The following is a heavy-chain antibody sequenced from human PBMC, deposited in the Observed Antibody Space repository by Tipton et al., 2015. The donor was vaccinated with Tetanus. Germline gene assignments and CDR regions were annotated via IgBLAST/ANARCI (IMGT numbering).Heavy chain of an antibody. J-gene: IGHJ4*02. CDR2: TYFRSKWFT. CDR1: GDRVSSNSVA. D-gene: IGHD3-16*01. V-gene: IGHV6-1*01. Sequence: LVKPTQTLSLTCAISGDRVSSNSVAWNWIRQSPSRGLEWLGRTYFRSKWFTDFAPSVKSRITLEPDTSKNQFFLQLHSVTPDDTAVYFCARGGGGPPFDSWGQGTLVTVSS. CDR3: ARGGGGPPFDS.